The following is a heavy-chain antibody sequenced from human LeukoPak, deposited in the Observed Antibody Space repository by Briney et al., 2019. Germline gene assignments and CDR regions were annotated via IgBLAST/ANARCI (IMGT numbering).Heavy chain of an antibody. CDR1: GGSISISNW. D-gene: IGHD3-9*01. CDR3: ARVHNDILTDDYLGDKFDY. V-gene: IGHV4-4*02. Sequence: SGTLSLTCAVSGGSISISNWYSWVRQPPGKGLEWIGEIYHTGSTNYNPSLKSRVTISVDKSKNQVSLKLSSVTAADTAVYYCARVHNDILTDDYLGDKFDYWGQGTLVTVSS. CDR2: IYHTGST. J-gene: IGHJ4*02.